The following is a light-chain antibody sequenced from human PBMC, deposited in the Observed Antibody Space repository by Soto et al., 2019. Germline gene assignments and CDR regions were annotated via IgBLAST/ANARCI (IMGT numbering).Light chain of an antibody. CDR1: QSVSNNY. CDR2: DAS. J-gene: IGKJ1*01. V-gene: IGKV3-11*01. CDR3: QRRSNWSTT. Sequence: EIVLTQSPGTLSLSPGERATLSCRASQSVSNNYLAWYQQKPGQPPRLLIYDASNRATGIPARFSGSGSGTDFTLTISSLEPEDFAVYYCQRRSNWSTTFGQGTKVDIK.